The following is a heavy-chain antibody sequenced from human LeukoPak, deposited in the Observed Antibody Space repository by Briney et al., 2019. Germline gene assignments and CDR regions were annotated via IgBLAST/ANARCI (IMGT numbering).Heavy chain of an antibody. V-gene: IGHV3-23*01. CDR2: ISGSGGST. Sequence: TGGSLRLSCAASGFTFSSYAMSWVRQAPGKGLEWVSAISGSGGSTYYADYVKGRFTISRDNSKNTLYLQMNSLRAEDTAVYYCAKGGCSGGSCYAIGTYYFDYWGQGTLVTVSS. CDR1: GFTFSSYA. CDR3: AKGGCSGGSCYAIGTYYFDY. J-gene: IGHJ4*02. D-gene: IGHD2-15*01.